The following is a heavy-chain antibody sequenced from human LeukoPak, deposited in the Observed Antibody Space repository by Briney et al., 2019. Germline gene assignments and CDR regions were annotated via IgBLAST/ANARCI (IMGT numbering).Heavy chain of an antibody. CDR1: GFTFSRYA. V-gene: IGHV3-23*01. CDR2: ISGSGGST. CDR3: ARHEFGSSWPGYFQH. D-gene: IGHD6-13*01. J-gene: IGHJ1*01. Sequence: SGGSLRLSCSASGFTFSRYAMHWVRQAPGKGLEWLSAISGSGGSTYYADSVKGRFTISRDKSKNTVFLQMNSLRAEDTAVYFCARHEFGSSWPGYFQHWGQGTLVTVSS.